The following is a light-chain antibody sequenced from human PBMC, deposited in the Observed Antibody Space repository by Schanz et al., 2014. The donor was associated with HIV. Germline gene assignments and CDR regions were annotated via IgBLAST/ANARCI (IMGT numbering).Light chain of an antibody. CDR3: QSYDSSNVI. V-gene: IGLV6-57*04. J-gene: IGLJ2*01. CDR1: RGSIASNY. Sequence: NFMLTQPHSVSESPGKTVTISCTRSRGSIASNYVQWYQQRPGSAPTTVIYEDNQRPSGVPDRFSGSIDSSSNSASLTISGLKTEDEADYYCQSYDSSNVILGGGTKLTVL. CDR2: EDN.